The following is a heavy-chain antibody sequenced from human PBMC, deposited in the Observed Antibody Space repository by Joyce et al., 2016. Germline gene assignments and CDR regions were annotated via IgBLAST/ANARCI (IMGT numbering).Heavy chain of an antibody. D-gene: IGHD7-27*01. Sequence: QVQLQQWGAGLLKPSETLSLTCAVYGGSFSGYYWSWIRQPPGKGLEWIGEINHSGSTNYNPSLKSRVTISVDTSKNQFSLKLSSVTAAYTAVYYCARGPRSNWGLVWFDPWGQGTLVTVSS. V-gene: IGHV4-34*01. J-gene: IGHJ5*02. CDR1: GGSFSGYY. CDR2: INHSGST. CDR3: ARGPRSNWGLVWFDP.